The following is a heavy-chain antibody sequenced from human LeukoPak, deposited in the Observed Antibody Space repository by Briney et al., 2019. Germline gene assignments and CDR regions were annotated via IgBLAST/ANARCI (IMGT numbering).Heavy chain of an antibody. Sequence: PSETLSLTCTVSGGSISSYYWSWIRQPPGRGLEWIGYIYYSGSTSYNPSLKSRVTISVDTSKKQFSLKLSSATAADTAFYYCARYIVSYPHDALDIWGQGTMVTVSS. CDR3: ARYIVSYPHDALDI. CDR2: IYYSGST. D-gene: IGHD1-26*01. CDR1: GGSISSYY. J-gene: IGHJ3*02. V-gene: IGHV4-59*01.